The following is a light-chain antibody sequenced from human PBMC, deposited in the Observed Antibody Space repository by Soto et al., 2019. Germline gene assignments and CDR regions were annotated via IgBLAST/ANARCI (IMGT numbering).Light chain of an antibody. V-gene: IGKV3-15*01. CDR1: QSVSSN. CDR2: GAS. J-gene: IGKJ4*01. CDR3: QQYNNWPPLA. Sequence: EIVMPQSPATLSVSTGERATLSCRASQSVSSNLAWYQQKPGQATRLLIYGASTRATGIPARFSGSGSGTEFTLTISSLQSEDFAVYYCQQYNNWPPLAFGGGTKVEIK.